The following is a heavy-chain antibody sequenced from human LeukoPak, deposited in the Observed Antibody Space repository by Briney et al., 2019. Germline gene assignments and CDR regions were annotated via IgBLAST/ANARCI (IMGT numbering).Heavy chain of an antibody. V-gene: IGHV3-21*01. CDR1: GFTFSSYS. Sequence: GGSLRLSCAASGFTFSSYSMNWVRQAPGKGLEWVSSISSSSSYIYYADSVKGRFTISRDNAKNSQYLQMNSLRAEDTAVYYCARVPSQDCSSTSCYEGGFDYWGQGTLVTVSS. D-gene: IGHD2-2*01. CDR3: ARVPSQDCSSTSCYEGGFDY. J-gene: IGHJ4*02. CDR2: ISSSSSYI.